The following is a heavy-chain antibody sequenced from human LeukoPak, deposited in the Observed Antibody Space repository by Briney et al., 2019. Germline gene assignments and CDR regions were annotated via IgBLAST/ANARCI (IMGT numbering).Heavy chain of an antibody. J-gene: IGHJ4*02. CDR1: GFTFSIYA. V-gene: IGHV3-23*01. D-gene: IGHD6-25*01. CDR3: ARGKGIAASSFDY. Sequence: PGRSLRLSCAVSGFTFSIYAMSWARQVPGKGLEWVSGISCSCGSTYYADSVERRCTIPRDNSKNTLSLQMNSLRAEDTALYYCARGKGIAASSFDYWGQGTLVTVSS. CDR2: ISCSCGST.